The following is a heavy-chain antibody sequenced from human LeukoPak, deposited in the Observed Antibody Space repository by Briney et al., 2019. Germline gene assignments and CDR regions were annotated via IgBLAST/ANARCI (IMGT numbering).Heavy chain of an antibody. Sequence: PGGSLRLSCAASGFTFSSYGMHWVRQAPGKGLEWVAVIWYDGSNKYYADSVKGRFTISRGNSKNTLYLQMNSLRAEDTTVYYCARDRRLTHFDYWGQGTLVTVSS. CDR2: IWYDGSNK. CDR3: ARDRRLTHFDY. J-gene: IGHJ4*02. CDR1: GFTFSSYG. D-gene: IGHD6-25*01. V-gene: IGHV3-33*01.